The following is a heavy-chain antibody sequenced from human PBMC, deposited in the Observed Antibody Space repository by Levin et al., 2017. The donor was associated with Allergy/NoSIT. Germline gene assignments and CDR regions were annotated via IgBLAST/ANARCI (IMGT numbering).Heavy chain of an antibody. Sequence: ASVKVSCKTSGYTFTSYDINWVRQATGQGLEWMGWMTPNTGETGYAQKFQGRVTMTRNTAISTAYMELRSLRSDDPAIYYCVRNFDCWGQGSLVTVSS. CDR1: GYTFTSYD. J-gene: IGHJ4*02. V-gene: IGHV1-8*01. CDR3: VRNFDC. CDR2: MTPNTGET.